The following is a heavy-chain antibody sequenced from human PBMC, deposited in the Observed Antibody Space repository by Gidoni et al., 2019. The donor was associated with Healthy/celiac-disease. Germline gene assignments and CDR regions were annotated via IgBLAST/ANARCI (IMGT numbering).Heavy chain of an antibody. V-gene: IGHV4-38-2*02. J-gene: IGHJ3*02. Sequence: HVHLQESGPGLVKPSETLSLTCTVSGYSISSGYYWGWIRQPPGKGLEWIGSIYHSGSTYYNPSLKSRVTISVDTSKNQFSLKLSSVTAADTAVYYCARVDADYGFAFDIWGQGTMVTVSS. CDR2: IYHSGST. CDR3: ARVDADYGFAFDI. CDR1: GYSISSGYY. D-gene: IGHD4-17*01.